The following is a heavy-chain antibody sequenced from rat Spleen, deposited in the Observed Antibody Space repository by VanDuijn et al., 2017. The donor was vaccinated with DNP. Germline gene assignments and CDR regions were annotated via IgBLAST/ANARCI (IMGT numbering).Heavy chain of an antibody. J-gene: IGHJ3*01. D-gene: IGHD1-12*03. CDR3: ATSGYGYDGYPFAY. V-gene: IGHV5-7*01. CDR1: GFTFSDYN. CDR2: ISYEGNST. Sequence: EVQLVESGGGLVQPGRSLKLSCAASGFTFSDYNMAWVRQAPKKGLEWVATISYEGNSTYYRDSVKGRFTISRDNAKNTLFLQMDSLRSEDTATYYCATSGYGYDGYPFAYWGQGTLVTVSS.